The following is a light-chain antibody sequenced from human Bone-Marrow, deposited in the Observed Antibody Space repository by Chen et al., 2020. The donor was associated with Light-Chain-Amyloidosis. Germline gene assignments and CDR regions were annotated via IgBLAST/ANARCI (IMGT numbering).Light chain of an antibody. CDR1: DLPTKY. V-gene: IGLV3-25*03. J-gene: IGLJ2*01. Sequence: SYELPQPPSVSVSPGHTAMITCSGDDLPTKYAYWYQQKPGQAPVLVIHRDTERPSGISERFSGSSSGTTATLTISGVQAEDEADYHCQSADSSGTYEVIFGGGTKLTVL. CDR3: QSADSSGTYEVI. CDR2: RDT.